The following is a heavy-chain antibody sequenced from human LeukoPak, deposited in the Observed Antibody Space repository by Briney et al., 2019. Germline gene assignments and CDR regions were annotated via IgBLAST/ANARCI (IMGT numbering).Heavy chain of an antibody. Sequence: PGGSLRLSCAASGFTFTSYAMTWVRQAPGKGLEWVSSISSSSSYTYYADSVKGRFTISRDNAKNSLYLQMNSLRAEDTAVYYCARELRFLEWLLDYWGQGTLVTVSS. V-gene: IGHV3-21*01. J-gene: IGHJ4*02. CDR1: GFTFTSYA. CDR2: ISSSSSYT. D-gene: IGHD3-3*01. CDR3: ARELRFLEWLLDY.